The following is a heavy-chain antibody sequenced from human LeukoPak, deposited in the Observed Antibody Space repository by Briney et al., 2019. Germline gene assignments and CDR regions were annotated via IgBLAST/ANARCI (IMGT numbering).Heavy chain of an antibody. CDR1: GGSISSYY. D-gene: IGHD2-2*01. J-gene: IGHJ3*02. CDR2: IYYSGST. V-gene: IGHV4-59*08. Sequence: SETLSLTCTVSGGSISSYYWSWIRQPPGKGLEWIGYIYYSGSTNYNPSLKSRVTISVDTSKNQFSLKLSSVTAADTAVYYCARHHSSTRFDAFDIWGQGTMVTVPS. CDR3: ARHHSSTRFDAFDI.